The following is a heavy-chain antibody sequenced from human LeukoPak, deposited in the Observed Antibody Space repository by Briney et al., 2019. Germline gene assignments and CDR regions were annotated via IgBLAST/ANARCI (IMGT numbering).Heavy chain of an antibody. J-gene: IGHJ5*02. CDR1: GVSITGYY. CDR3: ARIRCGPTQHRCYNH. D-gene: IGHD2-8*01. V-gene: IGHV4-34*01. CDR2: IDPSGST. Sequence: PSETLSLTCGVHGVSITGYYWSWIRQPPGEALQWIGEIDPSGSTIGNPSLKSRVTLSMDTSMNQLFLTLTSVTAADAATYYCARIRCGPTQHRCYNHWGRGALVTVSS.